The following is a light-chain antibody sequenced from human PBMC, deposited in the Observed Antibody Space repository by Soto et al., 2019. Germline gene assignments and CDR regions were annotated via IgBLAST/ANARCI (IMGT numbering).Light chain of an antibody. Sequence: QSALTQPRSVSGSPGQSVTISCTGTSSDVGAYNYVSWYQQHPGKAPKIIIYDVSKRPSGVPDRFSGAKSSNTASLTISGLQAEDEAEYYCSSYAGSQTGVFGTGTKVTVL. V-gene: IGLV2-11*01. CDR1: SSDVGAYNY. J-gene: IGLJ1*01. CDR3: SSYAGSQTGV. CDR2: DVS.